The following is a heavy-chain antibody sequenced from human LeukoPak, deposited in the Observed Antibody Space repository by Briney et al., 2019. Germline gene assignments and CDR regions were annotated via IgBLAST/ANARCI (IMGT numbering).Heavy chain of an antibody. CDR1: GFTFTTYG. D-gene: IGHD3-10*02. V-gene: IGHV3-23*01. Sequence: HPGGSLRLSCSAYGFTFTTYGMNWLRPAPGKGLEGGSGICGSGTRTYYADPVKGRFTISRDNYKNTLYLAMNSLRGEAMVFYYWADLGITMIGGVWGKGTTVTISS. CDR3: ADLGITMIGGV. CDR2: ICGSGTRT. J-gene: IGHJ6*04.